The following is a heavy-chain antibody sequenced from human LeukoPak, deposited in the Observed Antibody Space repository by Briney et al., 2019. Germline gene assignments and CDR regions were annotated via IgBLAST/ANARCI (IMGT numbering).Heavy chain of an antibody. J-gene: IGHJ3*02. CDR3: ARDLRSTEGGFDI. V-gene: IGHV5-51*01. CDR1: EYTFTSYW. Sequence: GESLKISCKTSEYTFTSYWIAWVRQMPGKGLEWMGIVYPGDSDTRYSPSFQGQVTISVDKSITTAYLQWSSLRASDTAMYYCARDLRSTEGGFDIWGQGTMVTVSS. CDR2: VYPGDSDT. D-gene: IGHD5/OR15-5a*01.